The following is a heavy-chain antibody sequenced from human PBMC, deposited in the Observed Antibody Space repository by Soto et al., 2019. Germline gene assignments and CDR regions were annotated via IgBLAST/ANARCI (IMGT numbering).Heavy chain of an antibody. Sequence: ASVKVCCKVSGYTLTELSMQWVRQATGKGLEWMGGFDPEDGETIYAQKFQGRVTMTEDTSTDTAYMELSSLRSEDTAVYYCAPSPRALRFLEWLLVWGQGTLVTVSS. CDR3: APSPRALRFLEWLLV. V-gene: IGHV1-24*01. J-gene: IGHJ4*02. CDR2: FDPEDGET. CDR1: GYTLTELS. D-gene: IGHD3-3*01.